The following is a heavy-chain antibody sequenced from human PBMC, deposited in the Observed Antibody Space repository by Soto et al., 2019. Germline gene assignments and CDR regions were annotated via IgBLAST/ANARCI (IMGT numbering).Heavy chain of an antibody. CDR1: GFTFSSYS. V-gene: IGHV3-21*01. CDR3: ARGARYGYYNAFDL. D-gene: IGHD4-17*01. Sequence: EVQLVESGGGLVKPGGSLRLSCAASGFTFSSYSMNWVRQAPGKGLEWVSAISSSSSYIYYADSVKGRFTISRDNAKNPRYLHMNILRAEDTAVYYCARGARYGYYNAFDLWGQGTMVTVSS. CDR2: ISSSSSYI. J-gene: IGHJ3*01.